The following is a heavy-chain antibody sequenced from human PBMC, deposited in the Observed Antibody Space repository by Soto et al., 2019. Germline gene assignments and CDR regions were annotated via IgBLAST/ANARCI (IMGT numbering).Heavy chain of an antibody. CDR2: IKIKTYGGTT. J-gene: IGHJ4*02. D-gene: IGHD4-17*01. Sequence: GGSLRLSCAASVFTLSNAWMNWVRQAPGKWLEWFGRIKIKTYGGTTDYAAPVXXRFTISRYDSKXTLYLXINSLKTEETAVYYCTTDSTTVDYWRQGTLVTVSS. CDR3: TTDSTTVDY. V-gene: IGHV3-15*07. CDR1: VFTLSNAW.